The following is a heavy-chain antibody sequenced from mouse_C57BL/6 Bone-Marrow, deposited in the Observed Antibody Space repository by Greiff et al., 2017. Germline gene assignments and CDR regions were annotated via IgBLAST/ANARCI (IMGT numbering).Heavy chain of an antibody. V-gene: IGHV14-4*01. J-gene: IGHJ3*01. CDR1: GFNIKDDY. CDR2: IDPENGDT. D-gene: IGHD1-1*01. CDR3: TSYLNYYGSSYRTWFAY. Sequence: EVQLQQSGAELVRPGASVKLSCTASGFNIKDDYMHWVKQRPEQGLEWIGWIDPENGDTEYASKFQGKATITADTSSNTAYLQLSSLTSEDTAVYYCTSYLNYYGSSYRTWFAYWGQGTLVTVSA.